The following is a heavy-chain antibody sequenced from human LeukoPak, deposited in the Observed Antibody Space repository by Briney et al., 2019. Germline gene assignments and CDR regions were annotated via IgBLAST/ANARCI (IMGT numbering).Heavy chain of an antibody. Sequence: ASVKVSCKASGYTFTSYGISWVRQAPGQGLEWMGWISAYNGNTNYAQKLQGRVTMTTDTSTSTAYMGLRSLRSDDTAVYYCARGPDYGGNSGLVVVWNWFDPWGQGTLVTVSS. CDR3: ARGPDYGGNSGLVVVWNWFDP. CDR1: GYTFTSYG. V-gene: IGHV1-18*01. CDR2: ISAYNGNT. J-gene: IGHJ5*02. D-gene: IGHD4-23*01.